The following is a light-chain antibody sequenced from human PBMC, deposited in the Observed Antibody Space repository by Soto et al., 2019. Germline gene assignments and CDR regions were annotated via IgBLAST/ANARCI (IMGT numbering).Light chain of an antibody. Sequence: ELVLTQSPGTLSLSPGERATLSCRPSQSVSSSSLAWYQQKPGQAPRLLIYAASSRASGIPGRLGGSESGRDFTLAISRLEPEDFAVYYCQQYVGSPPKYTFGQGTKLEIK. J-gene: IGKJ2*01. CDR2: AAS. CDR1: QSVSSSS. CDR3: QQYVGSPPKYT. V-gene: IGKV3-20*01.